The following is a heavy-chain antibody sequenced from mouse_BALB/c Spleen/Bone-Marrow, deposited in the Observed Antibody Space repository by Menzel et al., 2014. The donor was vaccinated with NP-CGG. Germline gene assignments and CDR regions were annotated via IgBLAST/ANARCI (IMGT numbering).Heavy chain of an antibody. D-gene: IGHD2-4*01. CDR2: IRSKSNDYAT. V-gene: IGHV10-3*03. CDR3: VRDSDYGYYSMDY. J-gene: IGHJ4*01. CDR1: GFTFNTYG. Sequence: EVQVVESGGGLVQPKGSLKLSCAASGFTFNTYGMHWACQAPGKGLEWIARIRSKSNDYATYYADSVKDRFIISRDDSQSMLYPQMNNLKTEDTAMYYCVRDSDYGYYSMDYWGQGTSVTVSS.